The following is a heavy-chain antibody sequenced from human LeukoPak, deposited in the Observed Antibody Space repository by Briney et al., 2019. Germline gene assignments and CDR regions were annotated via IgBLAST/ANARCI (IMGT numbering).Heavy chain of an antibody. J-gene: IGHJ3*02. D-gene: IGHD2-2*02. CDR2: ISGSGGST. CDR3: AKVNCSSTSCYRGAFDI. Sequence: SGGSLRLSCAASGFTFSSYAMSWVRQAPGKGLEWVSAISGSGGSTYYADSVKGRFTISRDNSKNTLYLQMNSLRAEDTAVYYCAKVNCSSTSCYRGAFDIWGQGTMVTVSS. V-gene: IGHV3-23*01. CDR1: GFTFSSYA.